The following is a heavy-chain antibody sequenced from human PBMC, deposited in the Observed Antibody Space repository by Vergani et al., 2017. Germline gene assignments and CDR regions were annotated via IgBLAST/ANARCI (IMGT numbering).Heavy chain of an antibody. Sequence: QVQLQQWGGGLLKPSQTLSLTCTVSGGSISSGDYYWSWIRQPPGKGLEWIGYIYYSGSTYYNPSLKSRVTISVDTSKNQFSLKLSSVTAADTAVYYCARGKGVVQLWYPSWYFDLWGRGTLVTVSS. J-gene: IGHJ2*01. CDR3: ARGKGVVQLWYPSWYFDL. CDR1: GGSISSGDYY. CDR2: IYYSGST. V-gene: IGHV4-30-4*08. D-gene: IGHD5-18*01.